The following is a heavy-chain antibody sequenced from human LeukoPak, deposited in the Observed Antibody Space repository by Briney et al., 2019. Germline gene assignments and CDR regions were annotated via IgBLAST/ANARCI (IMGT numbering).Heavy chain of an antibody. V-gene: IGHV4-61*02. CDR2: IYTSGST. D-gene: IGHD3-22*01. CDR1: GGSISSGSYY. Sequence: SETLSLTCTVSGGSISSGSYYWSWIRQPAGKGLEWIGRIYTSGSTNYNPSLKSRVTISVDTSKNQFSLKLSSVTAADTAVYHCARDYIYYNSSGYYSHAFDIWGQGTMVTVSS. J-gene: IGHJ3*02. CDR3: ARDYIYYNSSGYYSHAFDI.